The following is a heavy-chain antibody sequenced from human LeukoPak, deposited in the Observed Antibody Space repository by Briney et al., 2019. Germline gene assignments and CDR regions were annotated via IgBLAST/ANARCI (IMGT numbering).Heavy chain of an antibody. CDR1: RFTFSTYW. CDR3: ARDPSWIQLWPRRGHWFDP. CDR2: IFSDNT. Sequence: PGGSLRLSCAASRFTFSTYWMHWVRQAPGKGLVWVSFIFSDNTHYSDSVKGRFTISRDNSKNTLYLQMNSLRAEDTAVYYCARDPSWIQLWPRRGHWFDPWGQGILVTVSS. D-gene: IGHD5-18*01. J-gene: IGHJ5*02. V-gene: IGHV3-53*01.